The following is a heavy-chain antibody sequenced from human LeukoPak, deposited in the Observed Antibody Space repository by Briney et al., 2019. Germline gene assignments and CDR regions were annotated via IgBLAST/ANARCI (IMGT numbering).Heavy chain of an antibody. CDR2: IYYSGST. Sequence: KPSETLSLTCTVSGGSISSSNYYWVWIRQPPGKGLKWIGNIYYSGSTNYNPSLKSRVTISVDTSKNQFSLKLSSVTAADTAVYYRARGMQQLYHFDSWGRGTLVTVSS. J-gene: IGHJ4*02. V-gene: IGHV4-39*07. D-gene: IGHD6-13*01. CDR1: GGSISSSNYY. CDR3: ARGMQQLYHFDS.